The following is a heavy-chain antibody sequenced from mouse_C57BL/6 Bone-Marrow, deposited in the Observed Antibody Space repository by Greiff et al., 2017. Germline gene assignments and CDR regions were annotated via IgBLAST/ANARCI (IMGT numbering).Heavy chain of an antibody. Sequence: EVKLVESGGDLVKPGGSLKLSCAASGFTFSSYGMSWVRQTPDKRLAWVATISSGGSYTYYPDSVKGRFTISRDNAKNTLYLQMSSLKSEDTAMYYCAKTAQAYYAMDYWGQGTSVTVSS. J-gene: IGHJ4*01. CDR3: AKTAQAYYAMDY. D-gene: IGHD3-2*02. CDR1: GFTFSSYG. CDR2: ISSGGSYT. V-gene: IGHV5-6*01.